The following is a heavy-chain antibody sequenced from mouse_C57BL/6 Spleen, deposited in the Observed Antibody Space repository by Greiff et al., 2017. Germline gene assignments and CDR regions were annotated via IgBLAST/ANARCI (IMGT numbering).Heavy chain of an antibody. J-gene: IGHJ3*01. CDR3: TRPQLRFPWFAY. Sequence: VQLQQSGAELVRPGASVTLSCKASGYTFTDYEMHWVKQTPVHGLEWIGAIDPETGGTAYNQKFKGKAILTADKSSSPAYMELRRLTSEASAVYYCTRPQLRFPWFAYWGQGTLVTVSA. CDR1: GYTFTDYE. D-gene: IGHD3-2*02. CDR2: IDPETGGT. V-gene: IGHV1-15*01.